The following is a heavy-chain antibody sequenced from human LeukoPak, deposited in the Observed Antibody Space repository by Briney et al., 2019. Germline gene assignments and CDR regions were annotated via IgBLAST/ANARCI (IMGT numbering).Heavy chain of an antibody. Sequence: GGSLRLSCAASGFTFSSYSMNWVRQAPGKGLEWVSSISSSSSYIYYADSVRGRFTISRDNAKNSLYLQMNSLRAEDTAVYYCARAGEYYDSSGYSLHYWGQGTLVTVSS. CDR1: GFTFSSYS. CDR3: ARAGEYYDSSGYSLHY. D-gene: IGHD3-22*01. J-gene: IGHJ4*02. V-gene: IGHV3-21*01. CDR2: ISSSSSYI.